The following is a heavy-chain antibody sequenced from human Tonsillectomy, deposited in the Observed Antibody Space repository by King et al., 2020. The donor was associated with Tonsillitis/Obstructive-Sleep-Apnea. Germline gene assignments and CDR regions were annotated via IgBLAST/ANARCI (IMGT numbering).Heavy chain of an antibody. J-gene: IGHJ4*02. CDR2: IKGKTDGGTT. Sequence: VQLVESGGGLVKPGGSLRLSCAASGFTFSNAWMSWVRQAPGKGLEWVGRIKGKTDGGTTDYAAPVKGRFAISRDDSKNTLYLQMNSLKTEDTAVYYCSTDRYCSGTSCSPFDYWGQGTLVTVSS. CDR1: GFTFSNAW. D-gene: IGHD2-2*01. CDR3: STDRYCSGTSCSPFDY. V-gene: IGHV3-15*01.